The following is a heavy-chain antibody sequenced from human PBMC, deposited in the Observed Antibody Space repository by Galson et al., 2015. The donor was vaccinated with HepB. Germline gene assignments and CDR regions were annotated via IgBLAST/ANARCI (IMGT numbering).Heavy chain of an antibody. CDR2: INPNSGGT. CDR3: ATDPLYDSSGTYYHHYYGLEI. J-gene: IGHJ6*01. Sequence: SVKVSCKASGYTFTDYYIHWVRQAPGQGLEWMGRINPNSGGTNYAQKFQGRVTMTRDTSISTAYLDLSRLRSDDTAVYYCATDPLYDSSGTYYHHYYGLEIWGQGTTVSASS. CDR1: GYTFTDYY. D-gene: IGHD3-22*01. V-gene: IGHV1-2*06.